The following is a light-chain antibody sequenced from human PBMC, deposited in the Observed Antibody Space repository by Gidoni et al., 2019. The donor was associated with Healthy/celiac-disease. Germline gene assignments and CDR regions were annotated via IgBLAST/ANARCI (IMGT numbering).Light chain of an antibody. CDR3: QHYDNLPQT. V-gene: IGKV1-33*01. CDR2: DAS. CDR1: QDISNY. Sequence: DIQMTQSPSSLSASVGDRVTITCQASQDISNYLNWYQHKPGKAPKLLIYDASNLETGVPSRFIGSGSGTDFTFTISSLQPEDIATYYCQHYDNLPQTFGQGTKVEIK. J-gene: IGKJ1*01.